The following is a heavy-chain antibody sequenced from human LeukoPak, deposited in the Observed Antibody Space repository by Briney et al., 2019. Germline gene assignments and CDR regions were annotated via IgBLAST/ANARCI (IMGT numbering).Heavy chain of an antibody. CDR2: INHSGST. J-gene: IGHJ3*02. Sequence: SETLSLTYAVYGGSFSGYYWSWSRQPPGKGLEWIGEINHSGSTNYNPSLKSRVTISVDTSKNQFSLKLSSVTAADTAVYYCARGLYYYDSPDAFDIWGQGTMVTVSS. D-gene: IGHD3-22*01. V-gene: IGHV4-34*01. CDR3: ARGLYYYDSPDAFDI. CDR1: GGSFSGYY.